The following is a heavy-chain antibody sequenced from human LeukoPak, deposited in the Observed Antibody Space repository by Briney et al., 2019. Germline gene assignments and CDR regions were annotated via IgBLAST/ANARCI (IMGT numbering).Heavy chain of an antibody. CDR2: ISAYNGNT. V-gene: IGHV1-18*01. CDR3: ARVGVGSGWGYYYYMDV. Sequence: ASVKVSCKASGGTFSSYAISWVRQAPGQGLEWMGWISAYNGNTNYAQKLQGRVTMTTDTSTSTAYMELRSLRSDDTAVYYCARVGVGSGWGYYYYMDVWGKGTTVTVSS. CDR1: GGTFSSYA. J-gene: IGHJ6*03. D-gene: IGHD6-19*01.